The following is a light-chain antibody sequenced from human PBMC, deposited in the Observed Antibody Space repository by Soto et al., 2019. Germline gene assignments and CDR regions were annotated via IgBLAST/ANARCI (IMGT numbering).Light chain of an antibody. J-gene: IGKJ1*01. Sequence: IVLTQSPGTLSLSPGERATLSCRASQSLSSNYLAWYQQKSGQAPRLLIYDAVTRATGIPDRFSGSGSGTDFTLTISRLEPEDSAVYYCQQYDRSPWTFGQGTEVEIK. CDR2: DAV. CDR1: QSLSSNY. CDR3: QQYDRSPWT. V-gene: IGKV3-20*01.